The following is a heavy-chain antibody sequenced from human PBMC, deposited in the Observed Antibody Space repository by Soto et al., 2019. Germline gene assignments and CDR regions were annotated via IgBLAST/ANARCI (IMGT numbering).Heavy chain of an antibody. CDR3: ARDRRSLLSPSPPDDYYYAMDV. Sequence: EVQLVESGGGLVKPGGSLRLSCAASRFNFRSYTMNWVRQAPGKGLEWVSSISTAGGYIYYADSVKGRFTISRDNAKNYLYLQMNNLRVEDTALYYSARDRRSLLSPSPPDDYYYAMDVWGQGTTVTVSS. CDR1: RFNFRSYT. V-gene: IGHV3-21*02. D-gene: IGHD3-16*02. CDR2: ISTAGGYI. J-gene: IGHJ6*02.